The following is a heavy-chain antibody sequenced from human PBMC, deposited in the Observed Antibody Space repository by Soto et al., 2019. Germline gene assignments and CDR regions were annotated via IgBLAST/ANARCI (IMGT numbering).Heavy chain of an antibody. CDR2: MSPKSWSK. CDR3: VKDRDSNSWPSRDV. J-gene: IGHJ6*01. Sequence: GSVKVSYTTCLYTFNRNGISLVRRAPGQGLEWMGWMSPKSWSKKYAQKFHGRVIMTTDTSTSTAYMELRSLRCDDTAVYYCVKDRDSNSWPSRDVWGPGTTVTVSS. V-gene: IGHV1-18*01. D-gene: IGHD3-22*01. CDR1: LYTFNRNG.